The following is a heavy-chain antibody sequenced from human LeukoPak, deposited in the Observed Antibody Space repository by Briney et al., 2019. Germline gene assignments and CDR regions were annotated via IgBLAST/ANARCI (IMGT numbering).Heavy chain of an antibody. CDR3: AGRDYYGSGSYNFDY. J-gene: IGHJ4*02. V-gene: IGHV4-59*01. CDR1: GGSFSGYY. Sequence: SETLFLTCAVYGGSFSGYYWSWIRQPPGKGLEWIGYIYDSGSTNYNPSLKSRLTISLDTSKNQFSLKLSSVTAADTAVYYCAGRDYYGSGSYNFDYWGQGTLVTVSS. D-gene: IGHD3-10*01. CDR2: IYDSGST.